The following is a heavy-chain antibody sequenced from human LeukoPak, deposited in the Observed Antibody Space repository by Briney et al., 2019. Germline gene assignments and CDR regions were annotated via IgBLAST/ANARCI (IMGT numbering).Heavy chain of an antibody. J-gene: IGHJ4*02. CDR2: ISAYDGDT. Sequence: ASVTVSCKASGYTFTTYGINWVRQAPGQGLEWLGWISAYDGDTNYAQKLQGRVTMTTDTSTSTAYMELRSLRSDDTAVYYCARNPAAVDCSGTSCYPDYWGQGTLVTVSS. CDR3: ARNPAAVDCSGTSCYPDY. D-gene: IGHD2-2*01. V-gene: IGHV1-18*01. CDR1: GYTFTTYG.